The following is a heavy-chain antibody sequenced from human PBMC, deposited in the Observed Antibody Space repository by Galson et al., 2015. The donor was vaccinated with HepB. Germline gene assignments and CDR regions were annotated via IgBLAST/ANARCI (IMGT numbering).Heavy chain of an antibody. J-gene: IGHJ5*02. D-gene: IGHD2-2*01. V-gene: IGHV3-23*01. CDR2: ISGSGGST. CDR1: GFTFSSYA. Sequence: SLRLSCAASGFTFSSYAMSWVRQAPGKGLEWVSAISGSGGSTYYADSVKGRFTISRDNSKNTLYLQMNSLRAEDTAVYYCAKGNRGVVPAAMGYNWFDPWGQGTLVTVSS. CDR3: AKGNRGVVPAAMGYNWFDP.